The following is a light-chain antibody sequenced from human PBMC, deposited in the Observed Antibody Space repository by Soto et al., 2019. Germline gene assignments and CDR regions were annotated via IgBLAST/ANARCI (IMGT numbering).Light chain of an antibody. Sequence: QLVLTQPASVSGSLGQSITISCTGTSSDIGRYNYVSWYQQHPGKAPKLMIFDVTYRPSGVSNRFSGSKSGNTASLTISGLQAEDEADYYCSSYTSSITVIFGGGTKVTVL. CDR3: SSYTSSITVI. CDR1: SSDIGRYNY. V-gene: IGLV2-14*03. CDR2: DVT. J-gene: IGLJ2*01.